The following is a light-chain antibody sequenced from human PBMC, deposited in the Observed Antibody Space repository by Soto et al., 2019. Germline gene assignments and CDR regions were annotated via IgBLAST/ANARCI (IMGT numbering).Light chain of an antibody. Sequence: DIQMTQSPSTLSASVGDRVTITCRASQSISSWLAWYQQKPGKAPNLLIYKASTLESGVPSRFSGYGSGTEFTLTISSLQPDDFATYYCQQYYSYSWTFGQGTKVEVK. J-gene: IGKJ1*01. CDR1: QSISSW. CDR2: KAS. V-gene: IGKV1-5*03. CDR3: QQYYSYSWT.